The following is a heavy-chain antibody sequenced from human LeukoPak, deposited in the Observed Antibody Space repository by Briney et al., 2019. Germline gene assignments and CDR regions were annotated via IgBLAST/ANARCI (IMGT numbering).Heavy chain of an antibody. J-gene: IGHJ6*03. V-gene: IGHV3-30*02. Sequence: GGSLRLSCAASGFTFSSYGMHWVRQAPGKGLEWVAFIGYDGSNKYTADSARGRSTLSRDNSKGTLYLQMNSLRAEDTAVYYCAKRGGTTVTTSNFHMDVWGKGTTVTVSS. D-gene: IGHD4-17*01. CDR1: GFTFSSYG. CDR3: AKRGGTTVTTSNFHMDV. CDR2: IGYDGSNK.